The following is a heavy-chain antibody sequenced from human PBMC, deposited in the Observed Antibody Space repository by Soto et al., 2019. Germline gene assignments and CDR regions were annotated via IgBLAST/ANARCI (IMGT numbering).Heavy chain of an antibody. J-gene: IGHJ4*02. Sequence: QVQLVESGGGVVQPGRSLRLSCAASGFTFSSYGMHWVRQAPGKGLEWVAVISYDGSNKYYADSVKGRFTISRDNSKNTLYLQMNSLRAEDTAVYYCAKETYSGPLDYWGQGNLVTVSS. CDR1: GFTFSSYG. CDR2: ISYDGSNK. V-gene: IGHV3-30*18. D-gene: IGHD2-15*01. CDR3: AKETYSGPLDY.